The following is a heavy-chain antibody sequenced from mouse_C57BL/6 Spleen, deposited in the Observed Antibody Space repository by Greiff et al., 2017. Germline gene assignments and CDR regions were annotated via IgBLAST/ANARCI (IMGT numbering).Heavy chain of an antibody. CDR3: AREGGYYSNYYWYFDV. V-gene: IGHV3-6*01. CDR2: ISYDGSN. J-gene: IGHJ1*03. CDR1: GYSITSGYY. Sequence: VQLKESGPGLVKPSQSLSLTCSVTGYSITSGYYWNWIRQFPGNKLEWMGYISYDGSNNYNPSLKNRISITRDTSKNQFFLKLNSVTTEDTATYYCAREGGYYSNYYWYFDVWGTGTTVTVSS. D-gene: IGHD2-5*01.